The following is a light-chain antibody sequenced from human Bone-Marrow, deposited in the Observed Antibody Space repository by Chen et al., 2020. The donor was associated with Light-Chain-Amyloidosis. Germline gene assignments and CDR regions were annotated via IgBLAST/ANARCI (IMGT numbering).Light chain of an antibody. CDR3: KVWERSSDRLV. CDR2: DDS. CDR1: NIGSTS. Sequence: SYVLTQPSSVSVAPGQTATIACGGNNIGSTSVHWYQQTPGQAPLLVVYDDSDRPSGIPERVSGSNSGNTATLTISRGEAGDEADYDCKVWERSSDRLVFAGGTKLTV. J-gene: IGLJ3*02. V-gene: IGLV3-21*02.